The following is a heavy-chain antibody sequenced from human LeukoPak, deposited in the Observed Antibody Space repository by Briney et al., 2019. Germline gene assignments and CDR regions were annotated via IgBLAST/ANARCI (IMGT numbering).Heavy chain of an antibody. Sequence: ASVKVSCKASGYTFTGYYMHWVRQAPGQWLEWMGWINPNSGGTNYAQKFQGRVTMTRDTSISTAYMELSRLRSDDTAVYYCARLGYYGSGSYYNSDPDYWGQGTLVTVSS. CDR3: ARLGYYGSGSYYNSDPDY. CDR2: INPNSGGT. V-gene: IGHV1-2*02. J-gene: IGHJ4*02. D-gene: IGHD3-10*01. CDR1: GYTFTGYY.